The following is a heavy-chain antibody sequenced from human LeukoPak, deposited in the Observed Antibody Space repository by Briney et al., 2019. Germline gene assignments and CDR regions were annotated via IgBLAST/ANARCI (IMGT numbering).Heavy chain of an antibody. CDR3: ATFFIADY. D-gene: IGHD2/OR15-2a*01. J-gene: IGHJ4*02. CDR1: GLLFHENF. V-gene: IGHV3-11*04. CDR2: ITGSGDAT. Sequence: PGGSLRLSCEVSGLLFHENFMTWLRQAPGKGLEWVSFITGSGDATYYGDSVKGRFTVSRDNGNNLLFLDMDHLRVDDTAVYYCATFFIADYWGQGALVTVSS.